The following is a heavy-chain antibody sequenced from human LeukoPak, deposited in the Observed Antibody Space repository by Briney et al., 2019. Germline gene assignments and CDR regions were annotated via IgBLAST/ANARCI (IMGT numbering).Heavy chain of an antibody. D-gene: IGHD6-25*01. V-gene: IGHV4-4*07. J-gene: IGHJ6*02. CDR3: GRTGIGSAYYYGMDV. Sequence: SETLSLTCTVSGGSLSNYYWSWIRQSAGKGLEWIGRVYTSGATNYNPSLKSRVTMSVDTSKNQFSMKVDSVTGADTAVYSCGRTGIGSAYYYGMDVWGQGTTVIVSS. CDR2: VYTSGAT. CDR1: GGSLSNYY.